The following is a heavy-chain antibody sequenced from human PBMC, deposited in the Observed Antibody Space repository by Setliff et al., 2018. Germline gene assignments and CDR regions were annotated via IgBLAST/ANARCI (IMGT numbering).Heavy chain of an antibody. J-gene: IGHJ6*02. D-gene: IGHD3-22*01. Sequence: SETLSLTCTVYGGSFSDYYWGWIRQPPGKGLEWIAEINHSGSTNYNPSLKSRVTISVDTSRNQFSLKLSRLRSEDTAVYWCAREGYHSGNNGLIYYDHYTMDVWGQGTTVTVSS. CDR3: AREGYHSGNNGLIYYDHYTMDV. CDR1: GGSFSDYY. CDR2: INHSGST. V-gene: IGHV4-34*01.